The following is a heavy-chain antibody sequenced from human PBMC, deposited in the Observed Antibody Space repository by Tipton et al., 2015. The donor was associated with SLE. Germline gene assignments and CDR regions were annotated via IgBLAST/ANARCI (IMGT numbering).Heavy chain of an antibody. Sequence: SLRLSCAASEFTFSDFSMSWIRQAPGKGLEWLSYISNTGSTTYYADSVKGRFTISRDNAKNSLYLQMNSLRAEDTSVYYCARPSKNYGLEYWGQGTLVTVSS. V-gene: IGHV3-11*04. CDR3: ARPSKNYGLEY. J-gene: IGHJ4*02. D-gene: IGHD4-17*01. CDR1: EFTFSDFS. CDR2: ISNTGSTT.